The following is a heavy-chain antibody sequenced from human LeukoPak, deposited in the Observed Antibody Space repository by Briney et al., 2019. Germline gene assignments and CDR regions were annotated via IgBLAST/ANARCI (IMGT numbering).Heavy chain of an antibody. CDR3: ARDQGYNWNWFDP. J-gene: IGHJ5*02. D-gene: IGHD1-1*01. V-gene: IGHV4-30-4*08. Sequence: SETLSLTCTVSGGSISSGDYYWSWIRQPPGKGLEWIGYIYYSGSTYYNPSLKSRVTISVGTSKNQFSLRLSSVTAADTAVYYCARDQGYNWNWFDPWGQGTLVTVSS. CDR1: GGSISSGDYY. CDR2: IYYSGST.